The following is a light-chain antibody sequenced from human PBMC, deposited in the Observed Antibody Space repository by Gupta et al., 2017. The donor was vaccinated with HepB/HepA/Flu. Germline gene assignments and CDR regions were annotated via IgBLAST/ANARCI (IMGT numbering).Light chain of an antibody. CDR3: QQSYTTPNT. CDR1: QRISSY. V-gene: IGKV1-39*01. Sequence: DVQMTQSPSSLSASVGDRVTVTCRASQRISSYLSWYQQKPGKAPKLLISATSSLQSGVPSRISSNGSGADFTLTISSLQPEDFATYYCQQSYTTPNTFGEGTKVEIK. J-gene: IGKJ4*01. CDR2: ATS.